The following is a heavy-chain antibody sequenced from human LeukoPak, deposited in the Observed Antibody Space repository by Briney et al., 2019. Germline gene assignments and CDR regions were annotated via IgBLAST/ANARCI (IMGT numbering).Heavy chain of an antibody. CDR3: VNNIETPAGAFDN. CDR1: VYTFTNYY. CDR2: IDPNSAGT. D-gene: IGHD4-23*01. Sequence: ASVRVSCKAFVYTFTNYYIHWVRQAPGRGLEWMGWIDPNSAGTNYAQYFQGRVTMTRDTSISTAYLDLRSLRSDDTAVYYCVNNIETPAGAFDNWGQGTMVIVSS. J-gene: IGHJ3*02. V-gene: IGHV1-2*02.